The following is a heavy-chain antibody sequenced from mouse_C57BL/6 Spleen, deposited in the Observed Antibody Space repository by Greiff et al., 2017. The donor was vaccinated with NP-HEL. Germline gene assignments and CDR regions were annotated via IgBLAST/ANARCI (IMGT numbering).Heavy chain of an antibody. CDR3: ARYDYDGY. CDR1: GYTLTSYW. CDR2: IDPSDSYT. V-gene: IGHV1-59*01. Sequence: QVQLQQPGAELVRPGTSVKLSCKASGYTLTSYWMHWVKQRPGQGLEWIGVIDPSDSYTNYNQKFKGKATLTVDTSSSTAYMQLSSLTSEDSAVYYCARYDYDGYWGQGTTLTVSS. D-gene: IGHD2-4*01. J-gene: IGHJ2*01.